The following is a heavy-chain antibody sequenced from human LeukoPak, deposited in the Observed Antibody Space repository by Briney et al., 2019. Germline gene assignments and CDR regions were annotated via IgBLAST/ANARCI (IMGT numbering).Heavy chain of an antibody. V-gene: IGHV4-59*11. CDR2: IYYSGST. CDR3: ARDRGDYDSSGYYGYFDY. Sequence: TTSETLSLTCTVSGGSIRSHYWSWIRQPPGKGLEWIGYIYYSGSTNYNPSLQSRVTISVDTSKNQFSLKLSSVTAADTAVYYCARDRGDYDSSGYYGYFDYWGQGALVTVSS. CDR1: GGSIRSHY. D-gene: IGHD3-22*01. J-gene: IGHJ4*02.